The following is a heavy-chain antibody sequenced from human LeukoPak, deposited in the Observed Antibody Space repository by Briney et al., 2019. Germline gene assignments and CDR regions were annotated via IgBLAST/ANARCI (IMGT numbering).Heavy chain of an antibody. CDR2: IYHSGST. Sequence: SETLSLTCAVSGGSINSGGYSWSWIRQPPGKGLEWIGYIYHSGSTYYNPSLKSRVTISVDRSKNQCSLKLSSVTAADTAVYYCATGAGWLSQWGQGTLVTVSS. J-gene: IGHJ4*02. CDR1: GGSINSGGYS. V-gene: IGHV4-30-2*01. CDR3: ATGAGWLSQ. D-gene: IGHD6-19*01.